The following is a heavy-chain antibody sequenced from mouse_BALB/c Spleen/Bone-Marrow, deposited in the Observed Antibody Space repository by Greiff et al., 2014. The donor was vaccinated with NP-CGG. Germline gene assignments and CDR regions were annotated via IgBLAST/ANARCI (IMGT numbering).Heavy chain of an antibody. V-gene: IGHV2-9*02. CDR1: GFSLNTYG. Sequence: QGQLKESGPGLVAPSQSLSITCTVSGFSLNTYGVHWVRQPPGKGLEWLGVLWADGSTNYNSALMSRLSISKDNSKSQVFLKMNSLQTDDTAMYYCARITTATGAMDYWGQGTSVTVSS. D-gene: IGHD1-2*01. J-gene: IGHJ4*01. CDR3: ARITTATGAMDY. CDR2: LWADGST.